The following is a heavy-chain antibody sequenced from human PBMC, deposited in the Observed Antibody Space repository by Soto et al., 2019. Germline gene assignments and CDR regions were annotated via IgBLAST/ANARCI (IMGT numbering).Heavy chain of an antibody. J-gene: IGHJ4*02. V-gene: IGHV1-69*13. D-gene: IGHD6-13*01. Sequence: VKVSCKASGGTFSSYAISWVRQAPGQGLEWMGGIIPIFGTANYAQKFQGRVTITADESTSTAYMELSSLRSEDTAVYYCARDSNSSSWEYYFDYWGQGTLVTVSS. CDR3: ARDSNSSSWEYYFDY. CDR2: IIPIFGTA. CDR1: GGTFSSYA.